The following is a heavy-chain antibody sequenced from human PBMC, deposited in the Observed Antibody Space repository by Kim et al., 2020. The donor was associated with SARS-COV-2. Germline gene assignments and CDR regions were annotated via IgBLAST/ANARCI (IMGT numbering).Heavy chain of an antibody. CDR2: IWYDGSNK. V-gene: IGHV3-33*01. CDR3: ARDDSSSWQGIDY. D-gene: IGHD6-13*01. Sequence: GGSLRLSCAASGFTFSSYGMHWVRQAPGKGLEWVAVIWYDGSNKYYADSVKGRFTISRDNSKNTLYLQMNSLRAEDTAVYYCARDDSSSWQGIDYWGQGTLVTVSS. CDR1: GFTFSSYG. J-gene: IGHJ4*02.